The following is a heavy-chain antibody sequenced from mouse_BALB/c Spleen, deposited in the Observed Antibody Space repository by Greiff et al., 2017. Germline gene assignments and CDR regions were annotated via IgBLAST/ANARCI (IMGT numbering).Heavy chain of an antibody. Sequence: QVQLQQSGAELMKPGASVKISCKATGYTFSSYWIEWVKQRPGHGLEWIGEILPGSGSTNYNEKFKGKATFTADTSSNTAYMQLSSLTSEDSAVYYCARPSYYGNSPFAYWGQGTLVTVSA. CDR1: GYTFSSYW. V-gene: IGHV1-9*01. CDR3: ARPSYYGNSPFAY. J-gene: IGHJ3*01. CDR2: ILPGSGST. D-gene: IGHD2-10*01.